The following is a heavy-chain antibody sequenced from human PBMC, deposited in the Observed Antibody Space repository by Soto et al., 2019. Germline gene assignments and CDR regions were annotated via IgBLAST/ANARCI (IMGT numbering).Heavy chain of an antibody. CDR3: AKVLYASESFDSEEAPYGMDV. J-gene: IGHJ6*02. CDR2: LWFDGSNE. V-gene: IGHV3-33*06. D-gene: IGHD3-10*01. CDR1: GFPFSRYD. Sequence: PGVSLRLSCAASGFPFSRYDMHWVRQAPGKGLEWVAVLWFDGSNEYYADSVQGRFTISRDNSKNTLYLQMDSLRAEDTAVYYCAKVLYASESFDSEEAPYGMDVWGQGTTVTVSS.